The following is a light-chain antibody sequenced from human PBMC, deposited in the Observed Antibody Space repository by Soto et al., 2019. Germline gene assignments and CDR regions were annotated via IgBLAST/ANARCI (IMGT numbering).Light chain of an antibody. CDR3: DSYTSGSSYV. CDR1: SSDVGGYNY. V-gene: IGLV2-14*01. CDR2: DVS. Sequence: QSVLTQPASVSGSPGQSITISCTGTSSDVGGYNYVSWYQQHPGKATKLMIYDVSYRPSGVYDRFSGSKSGNTASLTISGLQSEDEADYYCDSYTSGSSYVFGTGTRSPS. J-gene: IGLJ1*01.